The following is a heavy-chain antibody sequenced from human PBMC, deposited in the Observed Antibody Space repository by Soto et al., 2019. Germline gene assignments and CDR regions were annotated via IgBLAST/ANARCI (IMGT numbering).Heavy chain of an antibody. CDR2: IYHTGST. Sequence: SETLSLTCTVSGDSLSSSIWWGCFRQPPGKGLEWIAEIYHTGSTNYYPSLKSRVSMSVDKSKNQFSLKVNSVTAADTAVYYCARRRDGSGSLVYWGQGMLATVSS. CDR3: ARRRDGSGSLVY. J-gene: IGHJ4*02. CDR1: GDSLSSSIW. V-gene: IGHV4-4*02. D-gene: IGHD3-10*01.